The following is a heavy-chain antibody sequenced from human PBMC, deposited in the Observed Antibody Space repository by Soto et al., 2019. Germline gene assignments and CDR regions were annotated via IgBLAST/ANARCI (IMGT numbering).Heavy chain of an antibody. D-gene: IGHD2-2*01. J-gene: IGHJ4*02. V-gene: IGHV1-69*13. CDR2: IIPIFGTA. Sequence: ASVKVSCKASGGTFSSYAISWVRQAPGQGLEWMGGIIPIFGTANYAQKFQGRVTITADESTSTAYMELSSLRSEDTAVYYCARAGGSSTSLDYWGQGTLVTVSS. CDR1: GGTFSSYA. CDR3: ARAGGSSTSLDY.